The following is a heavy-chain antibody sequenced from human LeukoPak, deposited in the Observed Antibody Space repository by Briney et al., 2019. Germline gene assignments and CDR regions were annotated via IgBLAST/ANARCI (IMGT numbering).Heavy chain of an antibody. J-gene: IGHJ5*02. V-gene: IGHV1-69*13. CDR1: GYTFTGYY. D-gene: IGHD2-15*01. Sequence: SVKVSCKASGYTFTGYYMHWVRQAPGQGLEWMGGIIPIFGTTNYAQTFQDRVTITADDPPRTVYLELSSLRSEDTAVYYCGKVESAYCSGVNCFFTWFDTWGQGTLVTVSS. CDR3: GKVESAYCSGVNCFFTWFDT. CDR2: IIPIFGTT.